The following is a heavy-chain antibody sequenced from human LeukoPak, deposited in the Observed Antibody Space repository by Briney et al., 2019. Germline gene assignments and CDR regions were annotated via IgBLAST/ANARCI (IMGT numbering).Heavy chain of an antibody. CDR3: AKSGIEAAGSLVYFDY. CDR2: ISYDGSNK. D-gene: IGHD6-13*01. J-gene: IGHJ4*02. CDR1: GFTFSSYG. V-gene: IGHV3-30*18. Sequence: GGSLRLSCAASGFTFSSYGMHWVRQAPDKGLECVAVISYDGSNKYYTDSVKDRFTISRDNSKNTLYLQMNSLRAEDTAVYYCAKSGIEAAGSLVYFDYWGQGTLVTASS.